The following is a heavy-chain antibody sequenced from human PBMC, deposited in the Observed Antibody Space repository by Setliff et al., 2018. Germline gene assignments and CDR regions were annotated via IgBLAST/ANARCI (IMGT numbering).Heavy chain of an antibody. CDR2: INAGNGNI. CDR1: GDTSTTYA. D-gene: IGHD1-26*01. Sequence: ASVKVSCKASGDTSTTYAIHWVRQAPGQGLEWMGWINAGNGNIRYSQNFQGRVTITRDTSASTAYMELSSLTSEDTAIYYCARGDVYSASYYHFDYWGQGTLVTVSS. J-gene: IGHJ4*02. V-gene: IGHV1-3*01. CDR3: ARGDVYSASYYHFDY.